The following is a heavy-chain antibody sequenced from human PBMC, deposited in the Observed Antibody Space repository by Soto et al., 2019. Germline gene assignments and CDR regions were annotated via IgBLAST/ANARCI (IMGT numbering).Heavy chain of an antibody. CDR1: GYTFTTYY. V-gene: IGHV1-46*01. CDR2: INPSGGGT. J-gene: IGHJ4*02. D-gene: IGHD6-13*01. CDR3: AKDPQQMIIYFDY. Sequence: ASVKVSCKASGYTFTTYYMHWVRQAPGQGLEWMGIINPSGGGTSYAQRFQGRVTMTRDTSTSTVYMELSSLTSEDTAVYYCAKDPQQMIIYFDYWGQGTQVTVSS.